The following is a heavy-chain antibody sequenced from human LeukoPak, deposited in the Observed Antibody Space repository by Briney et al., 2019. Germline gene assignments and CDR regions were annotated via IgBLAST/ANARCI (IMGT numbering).Heavy chain of an antibody. CDR1: GGSISSYY. CDR2: IYYSGST. CDR3: ARELLPQSYFDY. V-gene: IGHV4-59*01. J-gene: IGHJ4*02. Sequence: SETLSLTCTVSGGSISSYYWSWIRQPPGKGLEWIGYIYYSGSTNYNPSLKSRVTISVDTSKNQFSLKLSSVTAADTAVYYCARELLPQSYFDYWGQGTLVTVSS.